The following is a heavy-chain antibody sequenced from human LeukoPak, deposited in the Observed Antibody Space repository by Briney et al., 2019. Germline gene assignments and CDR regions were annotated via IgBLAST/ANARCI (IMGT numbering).Heavy chain of an antibody. J-gene: IGHJ4*02. V-gene: IGHV1-2*02. CDR2: MNPDSGAT. Sequence: ASVKDSCKPSGYTFTGYYLHWVRQAAGHGVEWMGWMNPDSGATNYAQKFQGRVTLTRDTSINTGYMELTGLTSDDTAVYYCARRDFADQLDYWGQGSLVTVPS. D-gene: IGHD2-2*01. CDR1: GYTFTGYY. CDR3: ARRDFADQLDY.